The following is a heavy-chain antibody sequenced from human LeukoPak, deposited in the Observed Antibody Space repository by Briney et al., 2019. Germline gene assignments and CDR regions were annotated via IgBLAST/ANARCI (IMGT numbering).Heavy chain of an antibody. CDR1: GYTFTSYY. D-gene: IGHD3-9*01. Sequence: GASVKVSCKASGYTFTSYYMHWVRQAPGQGLEWMGIINPSGGSTSYAQKLQGRVTMTTDTSTSTAYMELRSLRSDDTAVYYCARLDWLLYDFDYWGQGTLVTVSS. CDR2: INPSGGST. CDR3: ARLDWLLYDFDY. J-gene: IGHJ4*02. V-gene: IGHV1-46*01.